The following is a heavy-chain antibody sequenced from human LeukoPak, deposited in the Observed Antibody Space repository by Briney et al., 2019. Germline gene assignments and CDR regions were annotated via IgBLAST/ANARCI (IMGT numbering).Heavy chain of an antibody. CDR3: VSMGSDGLDI. D-gene: IGHD3-16*01. CDR1: GGTFSSYA. CDR2: INTYNGSP. V-gene: IGHV7-4-1*02. J-gene: IGHJ3*02. Sequence: ASVKVSCKASGGTFSSYAISWVRQAPGQGLEFMGWINTYNGSPTYAQAFTGRFVFSVDTSVSTAYLQISSLKTEDTAVYYCVSMGSDGLDIWGQGTMIIVSS.